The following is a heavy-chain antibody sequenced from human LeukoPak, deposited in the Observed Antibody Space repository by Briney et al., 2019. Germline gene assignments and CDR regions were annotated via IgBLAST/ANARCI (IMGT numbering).Heavy chain of an antibody. J-gene: IGHJ6*02. V-gene: IGHV3-9*01. CDR1: GFTFDDYA. CDR3: AKSPIGGYYYGMDV. CDR2: ISWNSGSI. Sequence: GRSLRLSCEASGFTFDDYAMHWVRQAPGKGLEWVSGISWNSGSIGYADSVKGRFTISRDNAKNSLYLQMNSLRAEDTALYYCAKSPIGGYYYGMDVWGQGTTVTVSS. D-gene: IGHD1-26*01.